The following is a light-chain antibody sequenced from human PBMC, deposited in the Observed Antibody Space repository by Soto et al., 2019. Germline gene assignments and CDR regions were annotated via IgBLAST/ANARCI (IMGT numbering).Light chain of an antibody. Sequence: EFVLTQSPGTLSLSPGERATLSCRASQTVRNNYLAWYQQKPGQAPRLLIYDASSRATGIPDRFSGGGSGTDFALTISILEHEDFAVYYCQQFSSYPLTFGGGTKVEIK. CDR2: DAS. J-gene: IGKJ4*01. CDR3: QQFSSYPLT. V-gene: IGKV3-20*01. CDR1: QTVRNNY.